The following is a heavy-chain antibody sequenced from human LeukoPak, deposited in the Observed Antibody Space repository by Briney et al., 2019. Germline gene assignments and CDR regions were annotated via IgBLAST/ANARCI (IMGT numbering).Heavy chain of an antibody. Sequence: GGSLRLSCATSGFTFSSYAMSWVRHAPGKGLEWVSAISGSGGSTYYADSVKGRFTISRDNSKNTLYLQMNSLRAEDTAVYYCAYTMYSSGWYPYYDSSGYPDYWGQGTLVTVSS. CDR1: GFTFSSYA. D-gene: IGHD3-22*01. CDR3: AYTMYSSGWYPYYDSSGYPDY. V-gene: IGHV3-23*01. J-gene: IGHJ4*02. CDR2: ISGSGGST.